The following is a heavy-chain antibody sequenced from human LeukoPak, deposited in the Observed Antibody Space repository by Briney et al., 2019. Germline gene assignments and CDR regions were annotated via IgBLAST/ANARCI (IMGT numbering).Heavy chain of an antibody. V-gene: IGHV1-8*01. J-gene: IGHJ6*02. Sequence: ASVKVSCKASGYTFTSYDINWVRQATGQGLEWMGWMNPNSGNTGYAQKFQGRVTMTRNTSISTAYMELSSLRSEDTAVYYCARVVSLSSSWYNYYHYGMDVWGQGTTVTVSS. CDR2: MNPNSGNT. CDR3: ARVVSLSSSWYNYYHYGMDV. CDR1: GYTFTSYD. D-gene: IGHD6-13*01.